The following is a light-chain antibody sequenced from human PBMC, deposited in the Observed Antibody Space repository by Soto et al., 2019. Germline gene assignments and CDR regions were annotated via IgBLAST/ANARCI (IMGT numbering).Light chain of an antibody. Sequence: SALTQPRSVSGSPGQSVTISCTGTSSDVGGYNYVSWYQQHPGKAPKLMIYDVSKRPSGVPDRLSGSKSGNTASLTISGLQAEDEADYYCCSYAGSFVVFGGGTKLTVL. V-gene: IGLV2-11*01. CDR3: CSYAGSFVV. J-gene: IGLJ2*01. CDR1: SSDVGGYNY. CDR2: DVS.